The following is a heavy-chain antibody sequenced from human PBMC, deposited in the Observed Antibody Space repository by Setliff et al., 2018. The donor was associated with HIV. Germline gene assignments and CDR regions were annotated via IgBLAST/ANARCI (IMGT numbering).Heavy chain of an antibody. J-gene: IGHJ4*02. D-gene: IGHD6-13*01. Sequence: SSETLSLTCTVSGGSISRGGYYWSWIRQPPGKGLELIGNIYYTGNTNDNPSLKSRVTISVDTSKNQFSLKLRSGTAADTAVYYCARSLSSWYFYWGQGTLVTVSS. CDR2: IYYTGNT. CDR1: GGSISRGGYY. CDR3: ARSLSSWYFY. V-gene: IGHV4-39*07.